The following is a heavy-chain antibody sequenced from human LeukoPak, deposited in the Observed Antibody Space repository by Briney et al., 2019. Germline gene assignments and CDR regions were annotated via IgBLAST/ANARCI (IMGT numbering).Heavy chain of an antibody. CDR1: GYTFTSYG. CDR2: ISAYNGNT. CDR3: AKERLLRVSQRSWFDP. D-gene: IGHD2-15*01. Sequence: ASVKVSCKASGYTFTSYGISWVRQAPGQGLEWMGWISAYNGNTNYAQKLQGRVTMTTDTSTSTAYMELRSLRSDDTAVYYCAKERLLRVSQRSWFDPWGQGTQVTVSS. V-gene: IGHV1-18*01. J-gene: IGHJ5*02.